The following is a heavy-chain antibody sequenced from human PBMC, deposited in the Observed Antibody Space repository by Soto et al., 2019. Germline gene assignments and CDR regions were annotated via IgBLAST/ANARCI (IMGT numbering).Heavy chain of an antibody. V-gene: IGHV3-15*07. J-gene: IGHJ4*02. CDR1: GFTFSNAW. CDR2: IKSKTDGGTT. CDR3: TTENGYSSSWYFGGIDY. D-gene: IGHD6-13*01. Sequence: GGSLRLSCAASGFTFSNAWMNWVRQAPGKGLEWVGRIKSKTDGGTTDYAAPVKGRFTISRDDSKNTLYLQMNSLKTEDTAVYYCTTENGYSSSWYFGGIDYWGQGTLVTVSS.